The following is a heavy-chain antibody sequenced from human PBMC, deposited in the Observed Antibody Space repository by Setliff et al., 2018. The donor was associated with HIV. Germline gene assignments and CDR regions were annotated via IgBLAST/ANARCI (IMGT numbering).Heavy chain of an antibody. CDR2: FYHSTT. CDR3: ARYGGNSFWFDP. V-gene: IGHV4-38-2*01. D-gene: IGHD2-21*01. J-gene: IGHJ5*02. Sequence: SETLSLTCVVSGYSISSGYYWGWIRQPPGTGLEWIGSFYHSTTYYNPSLKSRVTISVDTSKNQFSLKLISVTAADTAVYYCARYGGNSFWFDPWGQGTLVTVSS. CDR1: GYSISSGYY.